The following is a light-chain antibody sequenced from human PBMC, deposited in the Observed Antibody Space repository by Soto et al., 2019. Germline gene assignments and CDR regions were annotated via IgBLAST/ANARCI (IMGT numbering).Light chain of an antibody. V-gene: IGKV1-39*01. CDR3: QQSFRTPRT. CDR2: GAS. J-gene: IGKJ1*01. CDR1: QTISTY. Sequence: VKLSPSALSSNIRDRVTITCRASQTISTYLNWYQQKPGKAPKLLIYGASSLQSGVPSRFSGTGSGTDITLTISSLQPDDFGSYYCQQSFRTPRTFREGTKVDIK.